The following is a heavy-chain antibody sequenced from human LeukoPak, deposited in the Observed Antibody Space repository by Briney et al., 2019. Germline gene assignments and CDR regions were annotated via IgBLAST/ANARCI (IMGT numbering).Heavy chain of an antibody. V-gene: IGHV4-39*01. CDR3: ARRFQTTYYDSSGYYSFFDY. CDR2: MYYRGNT. CDR1: GGSISTITYY. J-gene: IGHJ4*02. D-gene: IGHD3-22*01. Sequence: SETLSLTCTVSGGSISTITYYWGWIRQPPGKGLEWVGHMYYRGNTFYNPSLKSRVTISVDTSKNQFSLKLSSVTAADTAVYYCARRFQTTYYDSSGYYSFFDYWGQGTLVTVSS.